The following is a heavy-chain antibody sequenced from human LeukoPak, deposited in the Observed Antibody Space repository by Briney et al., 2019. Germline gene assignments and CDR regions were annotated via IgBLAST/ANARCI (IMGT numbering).Heavy chain of an antibody. V-gene: IGHV4-39*01. CDR2: IYYSGST. J-gene: IGHJ6*02. CDR1: GGSISSTSYY. Sequence: PSETLSLTCTVSGGSISSTSYYWGWIRQPPGKGLEWIGSIYYSGSTDYSPSLKSRVTISVDTSKNQFSLKLSSVTAADTAVFYCASSILKGTWLIPRYYYYGLDVWGQGTTVTVSS. D-gene: IGHD6-19*01. CDR3: ASSILKGTWLIPRYYYYGLDV.